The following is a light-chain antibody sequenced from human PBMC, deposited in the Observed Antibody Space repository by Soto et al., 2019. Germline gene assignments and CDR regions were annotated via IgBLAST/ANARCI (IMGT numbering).Light chain of an antibody. V-gene: IGKV3-20*01. Sequence: EIVLTQSPDTLSLSPGERATLSCRASQSISNNYLGWYQQKVGQAPRLLIYGASSRATAIPERFSGSGSGTDFTLTISRLEPEDFAVYYCQQYGSSGTFGQGTKVDIK. CDR2: GAS. CDR1: QSISNNY. J-gene: IGKJ1*01. CDR3: QQYGSSGT.